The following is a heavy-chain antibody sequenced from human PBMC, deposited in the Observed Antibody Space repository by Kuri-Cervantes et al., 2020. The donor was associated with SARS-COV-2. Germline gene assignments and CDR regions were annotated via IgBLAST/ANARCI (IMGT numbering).Heavy chain of an antibody. J-gene: IGHJ3*02. CDR2: FDPEDGET. V-gene: IGHV1-24*01. D-gene: IGHD2/OR15-2a*01. CDR1: GYIPTELS. Sequence: ASALIFCYVSGYIPTELSMHWVRQAPGKGLEWMGGFDPEDGETIYAQKFQGRVTMTEDTSTSTAYMELRSLRSDDTAVYYCAILPHLSDPEDAFDIWGQGTTVTVSS. CDR3: AILPHLSDPEDAFDI.